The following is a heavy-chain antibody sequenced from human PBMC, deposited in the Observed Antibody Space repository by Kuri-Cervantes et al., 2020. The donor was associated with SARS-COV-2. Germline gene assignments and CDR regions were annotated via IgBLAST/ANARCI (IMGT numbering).Heavy chain of an antibody. D-gene: IGHD6-13*01. Sequence: GESLKISCAASGFPFRGYTYFWVRQAPGKGLEWVAVISYEGRGENYADSVRGRFSISRDNSKNTVDLHMNNPRADDTGVYYCARAQSPAAAIDYWGQGTLVTVSS. V-gene: IGHV3-30*04. CDR3: ARAQSPAAAIDY. CDR2: ISYEGRGE. J-gene: IGHJ4*02. CDR1: GFPFRGYT.